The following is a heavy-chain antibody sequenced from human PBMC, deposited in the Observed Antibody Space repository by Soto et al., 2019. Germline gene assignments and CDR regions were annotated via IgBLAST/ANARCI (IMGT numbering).Heavy chain of an antibody. CDR3: ARGISRYYGSGSTMLDWFDP. J-gene: IGHJ5*02. CDR2: ISAYNGNT. Sequence: ASVKVSCKASGYTFTSYGIRWVRQAPGQGLEWMGWISAYNGNTNYAQKLQGRVTMTTDTSTSTAYMELRSLRSDDTAVYYCARGISRYYGSGSTMLDWFDPWGQGTLVTVSS. CDR1: GYTFTSYG. V-gene: IGHV1-18*01. D-gene: IGHD3-10*01.